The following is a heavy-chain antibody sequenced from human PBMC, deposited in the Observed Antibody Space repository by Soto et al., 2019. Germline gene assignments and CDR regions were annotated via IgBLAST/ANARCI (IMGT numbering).Heavy chain of an antibody. V-gene: IGHV1-46*01. D-gene: IGHD4-17*01. CDR1: GYTFTSYC. J-gene: IGHJ2*01. CDR3: AREPDYGGNSPPWYFDL. CDR2: INPSGGST. Sequence: ASVKVSCKASGYTFTSYCMHWVRQAPGQGLEWMGIINPSGGSTSYAQKFQGRVTMTRDTSTSTVYMELSSLRSEDTAVYYCAREPDYGGNSPPWYFDLWGRGTLVTAPQ.